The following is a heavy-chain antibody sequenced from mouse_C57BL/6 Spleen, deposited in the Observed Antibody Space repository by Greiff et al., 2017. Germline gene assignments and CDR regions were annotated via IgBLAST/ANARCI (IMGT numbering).Heavy chain of an antibody. J-gene: IGHJ4*01. Sequence: DVKLQESGGGLVKPGGSLKLSCAASGFTFSDYGMHWVRQAPEKGLEWVAYISSGSSTIYYADTVKGRFTISRDNAKNTLFLQMTSLMSEDTAMYYCARAFYYYGSSYRYAMDYWGQGTSVTVSS. V-gene: IGHV5-17*01. CDR3: ARAFYYYGSSYRYAMDY. D-gene: IGHD1-1*01. CDR2: ISSGSSTI. CDR1: GFTFSDYG.